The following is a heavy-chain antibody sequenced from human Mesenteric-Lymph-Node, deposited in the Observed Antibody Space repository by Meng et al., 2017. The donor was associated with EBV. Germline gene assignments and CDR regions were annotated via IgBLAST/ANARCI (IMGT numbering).Heavy chain of an antibody. CDR1: GYTFTDYY. J-gene: IGHJ4*02. Sequence: HVQLVQSGAEVKRPXXXXXXXCTASGYTFTDYYIHWVRQAPGQGLEWMGRINVNSGGTDFAQKFQGRVTMTRDTSISTTYMDLSGLTSDDTAVYFCARDSSLHCYGGSCWLDSWGQGTLVTVSS. CDR2: INVNSGGT. CDR3: ARDSSLHCYGGSCWLDS. D-gene: IGHD2-15*01. V-gene: IGHV1-2*06.